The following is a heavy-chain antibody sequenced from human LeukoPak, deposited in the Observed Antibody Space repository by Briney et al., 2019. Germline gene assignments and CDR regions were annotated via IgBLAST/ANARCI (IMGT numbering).Heavy chain of an antibody. Sequence: ASVKVSCKASGYTFTSYGISWVRQAPGQGLEWMGWISAYNGNTNYAQKLQGRVTMTTDTSTSTAYMELRSLRSDDTAVYYCARGPHSSSSGLIRLYYFDYWGQGTLVTVSS. CDR1: GYTFTSYG. D-gene: IGHD6-19*01. CDR2: ISAYNGNT. V-gene: IGHV1-18*01. CDR3: ARGPHSSSSGLIRLYYFDY. J-gene: IGHJ4*02.